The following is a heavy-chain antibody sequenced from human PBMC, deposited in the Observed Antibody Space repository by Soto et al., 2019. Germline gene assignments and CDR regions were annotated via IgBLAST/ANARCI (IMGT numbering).Heavy chain of an antibody. V-gene: IGHV4-31*03. J-gene: IGHJ6*02. CDR3: ARVSSKGYYYYGMDV. Sequence: SLTCTVSGGSISSGGYYWSWIRQHPGKGLEWIGYIYYSGSTYYNPSLKSRVTISVDTSKNQFSLKLSSVTAADTAVYYCARVSSKGYYYYGMDVWGQGTTVTVSS. CDR2: IYYSGST. D-gene: IGHD6-13*01. CDR1: GGSISSGGYY.